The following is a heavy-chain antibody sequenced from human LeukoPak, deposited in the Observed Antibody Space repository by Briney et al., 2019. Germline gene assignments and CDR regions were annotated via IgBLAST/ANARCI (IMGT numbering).Heavy chain of an antibody. CDR3: ARGGLIVYAHHSYYYYCMDV. Sequence: GSSVNVSCKASGCTFSSYAISWVRQAPGQGLEWMGGIIPIFGTANYAQKFQGRVTNTTDESTSTAYLELRSLRSEDTAVYYCARGGLIVYAHHSYYYYCMDVWGKGTTVTVSS. V-gene: IGHV1-69*05. CDR1: GCTFSSYA. D-gene: IGHD2-8*01. J-gene: IGHJ6*03. CDR2: IIPIFGTA.